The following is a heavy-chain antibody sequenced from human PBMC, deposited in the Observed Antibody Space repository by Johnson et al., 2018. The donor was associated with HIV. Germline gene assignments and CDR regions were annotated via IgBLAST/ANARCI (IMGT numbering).Heavy chain of an antibody. V-gene: IGHV3-20*04. CDR3: ARDVRMDKAFDI. D-gene: IGHD2-15*01. CDR1: GFTFDDYA. J-gene: IGHJ3*02. CDR2: INWNGGST. Sequence: EKLVESGGGVVRPGGSLRLSCGVSGFTFDDYAMSWVRQTPGKGLEWVSGINWNGGSTYYADSVKGRFTISRDNSKNTLYLQMNSLRAEDTAVYYCARDVRMDKAFDIWGQGTMVTVSS.